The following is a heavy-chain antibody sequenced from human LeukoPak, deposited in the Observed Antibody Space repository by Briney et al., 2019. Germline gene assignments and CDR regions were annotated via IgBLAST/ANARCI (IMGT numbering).Heavy chain of an antibody. V-gene: IGHV3-23*01. CDR2: ISGSGGNT. CDR1: GFTFSSYA. D-gene: IGHD3-16*02. J-gene: IGHJ4*02. CDR3: AKKFGGVIAHFDY. Sequence: AGGSLRLSCAASGFTFSSYAMSWVRQAPGEGLEWVSAISGSGGNTYYADSVKGRFTISRDNSKNTLYLQMNSLRAEDTAVYYCAKKFGGVIAHFDYWGQGTLVTVSS.